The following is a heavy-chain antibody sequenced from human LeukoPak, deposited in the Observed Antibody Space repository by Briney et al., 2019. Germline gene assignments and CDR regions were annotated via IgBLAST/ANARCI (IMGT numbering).Heavy chain of an antibody. CDR2: IKSDGSDT. CDR1: EFTFSTYW. V-gene: IGHV3-74*01. CDR3: ARGFWTGVEY. J-gene: IGHJ4*02. D-gene: IGHD3/OR15-3a*01. Sequence: GGSLRLSCAASEFTFSTYWMHWVRQAPGEGLVWVSRIKSDGSDTSYADSVKGRFTISRDNAKNTLYLQMNSLRAEDTAVYYCARGFWTGVEYWGQGALVTVSS.